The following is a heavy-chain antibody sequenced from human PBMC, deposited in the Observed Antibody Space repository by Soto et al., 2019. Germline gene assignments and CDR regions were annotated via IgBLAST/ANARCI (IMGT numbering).Heavy chain of an antibody. J-gene: IGHJ6*02. CDR2: ISGSGGST. CDR1: GFTFSSYA. V-gene: IGHV3-23*01. D-gene: IGHD1-26*01. CDR3: AREGAGRGYYYYAMDV. Sequence: GGSLRLSCAASGFTFSSYAMSWVRQAPGKGLEWVSAISGSGGSTYYADSVKGRFTISRDNSKNTLYLQMNSLRAEDTAVYYCAREGAGRGYYYYAMDVWGQGTTVNVSS.